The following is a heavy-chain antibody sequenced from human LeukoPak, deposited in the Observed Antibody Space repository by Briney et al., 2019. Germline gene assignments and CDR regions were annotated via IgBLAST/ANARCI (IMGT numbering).Heavy chain of an antibody. V-gene: IGHV4-34*01. CDR3: ARCGIAAAGTSYYYYYMDV. CDR2: INHSGST. CDR1: GGSFSGYY. J-gene: IGHJ6*03. Sequence: SETLSLTCAVYGGSFSGYYWSWIRQPPGKGLEWLGEINHSGSTNYNPSLKSRVTISVDTSKNQFSLKLSSVTAADTAVYYCARCGIAAAGTSYYYYYMDVWGKGTTVTVSS. D-gene: IGHD6-13*01.